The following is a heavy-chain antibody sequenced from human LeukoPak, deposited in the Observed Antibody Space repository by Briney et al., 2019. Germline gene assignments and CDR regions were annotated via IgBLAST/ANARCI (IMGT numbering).Heavy chain of an antibody. J-gene: IGHJ4*02. CDR3: ARVGVRDGLPFDY. CDR2: IYYSGST. D-gene: IGHD5-24*01. CDR1: GGSISSYY. V-gene: IGHV4-59*01. Sequence: SETLSLTCTVSGGSISSYYWSWIRQPPGKGLEWIGYIYYSGSTNYNPSLKSRATISVDTSKNQFSLKLSSVTAADTAVYYCARVGVRDGLPFDYWGQGTLVTVSS.